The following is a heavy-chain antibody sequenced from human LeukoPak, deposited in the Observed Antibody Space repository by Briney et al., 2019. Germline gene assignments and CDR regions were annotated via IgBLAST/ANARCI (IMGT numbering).Heavy chain of an antibody. V-gene: IGHV1-69*05. CDR1: RGTFSSYA. J-gene: IGHJ4*02. CDR3: ARSPTYYYDSSGFDY. CDR2: IIPIFGTA. Sequence: SVKVSCKASRGTFSSYAISWVRQAPGQGLEWMGGIIPIFGTANYAQKFQGRVTITTDESTSTAYMELSSLRSEDTAVYYCARSPTYYYDSSGFDYWGQGTLVTVSS. D-gene: IGHD3-22*01.